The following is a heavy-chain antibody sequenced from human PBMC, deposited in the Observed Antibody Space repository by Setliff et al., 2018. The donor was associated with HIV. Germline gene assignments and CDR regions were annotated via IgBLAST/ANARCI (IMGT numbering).Heavy chain of an antibody. CDR1: GFTFSSYA. V-gene: IGHV3-23*01. Sequence: GGSLRLSCAASGFTFSSYAMSWVRQAPGKGLEWVSTISGSGGSTYYADSVKGRFTISRDNSKNTLYLQMNSLKTEDTAVYYCTTGTRLVDWGQGALVTVSS. D-gene: IGHD2-21*01. CDR3: TTGTRLVD. CDR2: ISGSGGST. J-gene: IGHJ4*02.